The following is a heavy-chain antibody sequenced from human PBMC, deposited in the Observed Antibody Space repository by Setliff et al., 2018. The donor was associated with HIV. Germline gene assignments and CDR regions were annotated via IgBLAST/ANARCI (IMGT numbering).Heavy chain of an antibody. D-gene: IGHD3-3*01. Sequence: VSVKVSCKASGYTFSGFYMHWVRQAPGQGLEWMGWTNPNNGGTNCAQRFQGRVTMTRDTSISTAYMELSRLISDDTALYYCARDWNGRWFDPWGQGTLVTVSS. CDR3: ARDWNGRWFDP. CDR2: TNPNNGGT. V-gene: IGHV1-2*02. J-gene: IGHJ5*02. CDR1: GYTFSGFY.